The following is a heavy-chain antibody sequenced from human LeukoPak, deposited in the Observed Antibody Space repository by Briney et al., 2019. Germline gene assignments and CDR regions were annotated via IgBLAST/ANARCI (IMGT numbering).Heavy chain of an antibody. D-gene: IGHD1-26*01. CDR3: ARESRSGGAADY. J-gene: IGHJ4*02. Sequence: ASVKVSCKVSGGTFSSYAISWVRQAPGQGLEWMGGIIPIFGTANYAQKFQGRVTITADESTSTAYMELSSLRSEDTAVYYCARESRSGGAADYWGQGTLVTVSS. V-gene: IGHV1-69*13. CDR2: IIPIFGTA. CDR1: GGTFSSYA.